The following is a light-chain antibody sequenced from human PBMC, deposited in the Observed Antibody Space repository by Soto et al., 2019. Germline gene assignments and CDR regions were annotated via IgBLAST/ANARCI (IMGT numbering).Light chain of an antibody. CDR3: GTWYSSLSAEV. Sequence: QSVLPQPPSVSAAPGQKVTISCSGSSSNIGNNYVSWYQHLPGTAPKLLIYDNNKRPSGIPDRFSGSKSGTSATLGITGLQAGDEADYYCGTWYSSLSAEVFGGGTKLTVL. CDR2: DNN. V-gene: IGLV1-51*01. J-gene: IGLJ2*01. CDR1: SSNIGNNY.